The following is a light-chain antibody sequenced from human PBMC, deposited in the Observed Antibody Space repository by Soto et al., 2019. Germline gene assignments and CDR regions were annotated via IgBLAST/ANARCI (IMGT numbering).Light chain of an antibody. CDR3: SSYTSSSTLWV. CDR2: DVS. J-gene: IGLJ3*02. CDR1: SSDVGGYNY. V-gene: IGLV2-14*01. Sequence: QSALTQPASVSGSPGQPITISCTGTSSDVGGYNYVSWYQQHPGKAPKLMIYDVSIRPSGVSNRFSGSKSGNTASLTISGLQAEDEADYYCSSYTSSSTLWVFGGGTKLTVL.